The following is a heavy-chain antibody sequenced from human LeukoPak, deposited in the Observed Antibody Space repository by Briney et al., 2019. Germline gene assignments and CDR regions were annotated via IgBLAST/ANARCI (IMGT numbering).Heavy chain of an antibody. CDR3: ARDRGNGDYGDYFDS. V-gene: IGHV4-61*02. Sequence: SSQTLSLTCTVSGDSITRGTYYWNWIRQPAGKGLEWIGRIHTSSKVNYNPSLKSRVTISIDTPRNLVSLRLTSVTAADAAVYYCARDRGNGDYGDYFDSWGQGTLVCVSS. D-gene: IGHD4-17*01. CDR2: IHTSSKV. J-gene: IGHJ4*02. CDR1: GDSITRGTYY.